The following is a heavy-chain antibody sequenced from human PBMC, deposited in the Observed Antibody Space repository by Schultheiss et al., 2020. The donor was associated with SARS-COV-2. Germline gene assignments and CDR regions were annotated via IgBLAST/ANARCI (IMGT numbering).Heavy chain of an antibody. J-gene: IGHJ5*02. CDR2: IYHSGST. CDR3: ARRNYDILTGYSQGGWFDP. V-gene: IGHV4-30-4*01. CDR1: GGSISSGDYY. Sequence: SETLSLTCTVSGGSISSGDYYWSWIRQPPGKGLEWIGYIYHSGSTYSNPSLKSRVTISVDTSKNQFSLRLKSVTAADTAVYYCARRNYDILTGYSQGGWFDPWGQGTLVTVSS. D-gene: IGHD3-9*01.